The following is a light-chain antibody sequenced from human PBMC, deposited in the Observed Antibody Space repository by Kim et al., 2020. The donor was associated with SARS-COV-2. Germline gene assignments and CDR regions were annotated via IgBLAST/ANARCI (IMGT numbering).Light chain of an antibody. J-gene: IGKJ3*01. V-gene: IGKV3-20*01. Sequence: SPGERATLSCRASQSVSTSFLAWYQQKPGQTPRLLIYGASIRATGIPDRFSGSGSETDFTLTISRLEPEDFAVYYCQQYGTSPFTFGPGTKVDIK. CDR3: QQYGTSPFT. CDR2: GAS. CDR1: QSVSTSF.